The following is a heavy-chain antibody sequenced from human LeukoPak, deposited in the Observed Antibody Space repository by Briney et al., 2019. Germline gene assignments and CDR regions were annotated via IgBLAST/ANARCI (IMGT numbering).Heavy chain of an antibody. J-gene: IGHJ4*02. V-gene: IGHV1-18*01. CDR2: VSAYNGNT. Sequence: ASVKVSCKASGYTFTSYGISWVRQAPGQGLEWMGWVSAYNGNTNYAQKLQGRVTMTTDTSTSTAYMELRSLRSDDTAVYYCAVTYYDSTLLGYWGQGTLVTVSS. CDR1: GYTFTSYG. CDR3: AVTYYDSTLLGY. D-gene: IGHD3-22*01.